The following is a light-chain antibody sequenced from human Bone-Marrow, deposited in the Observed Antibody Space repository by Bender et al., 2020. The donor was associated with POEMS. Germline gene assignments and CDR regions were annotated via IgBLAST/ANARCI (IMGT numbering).Light chain of an antibody. Sequence: SYELTQPPSVSVSPGQTASITCSGDKLGDKYACWYQQKPGQSPVLVIYQDSKRPSGIPERFSGSNSGNTATLTISGTQAMDEADYYCQTRDSSSLYVFGTGTTVTVI. CDR3: QTRDSSSLYV. V-gene: IGLV3-1*01. CDR1: KLGDKY. CDR2: QDS. J-gene: IGLJ1*01.